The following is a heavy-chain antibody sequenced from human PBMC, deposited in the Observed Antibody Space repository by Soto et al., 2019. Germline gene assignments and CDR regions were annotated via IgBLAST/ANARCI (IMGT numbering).Heavy chain of an antibody. CDR3: ARGRVRFVEWAPSHYYYYGMDV. D-gene: IGHD3-3*01. CDR1: GYTFTSYG. CDR2: ISAYNGNT. Sequence: QVQLVQSGAEVKKPGASVKVSCKASGYTFTSYGISWVRQAPGQGLEWMGWISAYNGNTNYAQKLQGRVTMTTGTSTSTAAMELRRVRSDDTAVYYCARGRVRFVEWAPSHYYYYGMDVWGQGTTVTVSS. V-gene: IGHV1-18*01. J-gene: IGHJ6*02.